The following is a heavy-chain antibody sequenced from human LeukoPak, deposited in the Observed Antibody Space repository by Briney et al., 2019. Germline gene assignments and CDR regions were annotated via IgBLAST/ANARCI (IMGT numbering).Heavy chain of an antibody. CDR2: IRYDGSNK. Sequence: PGGSLRLSCAASGFTFSSYGMHWVRQAPGKGLEWVAFIRYDGSNKYYADSVKGRFTISRDNSKNTLYLQMNSLRAEDTAVYYCAKDVVVVAATLSGPGYWGQGTLVTVSS. CDR1: GFTFSSYG. V-gene: IGHV3-30*02. D-gene: IGHD2-15*01. J-gene: IGHJ4*02. CDR3: AKDVVVVAATLSGPGY.